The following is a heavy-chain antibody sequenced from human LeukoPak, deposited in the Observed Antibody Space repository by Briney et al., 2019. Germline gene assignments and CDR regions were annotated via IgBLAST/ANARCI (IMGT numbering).Heavy chain of an antibody. V-gene: IGHV4-59*01. Sequence: SETLSLTCTVSGGSIISDYWSWFRQPPGKGLEWIGYIYYSGSTNYNPSLKSGVTILVDTSKNQFSLKLSSVTAADTAVYYCARWTYSGSYYYMDVWGKGTTVTVSS. D-gene: IGHD1-26*01. CDR1: GGSIISDY. CDR2: IYYSGST. J-gene: IGHJ6*03. CDR3: ARWTYSGSYYYMDV.